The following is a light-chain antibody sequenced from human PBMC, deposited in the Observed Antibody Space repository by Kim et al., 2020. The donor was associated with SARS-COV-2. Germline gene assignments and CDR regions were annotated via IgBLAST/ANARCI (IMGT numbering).Light chain of an antibody. CDR2: KAY. CDR3: QHYDTYPWT. Sequence: ASLGDRVTIPGRANQSIHISFAWYQQKPGKAPKLLIYKAYSLQSGVPSRFRGSESGTEFTLTISSLQPDDFATYYCQHYDTYPWTFGQGTKVDIK. CDR1: QSIHIS. V-gene: IGKV1-5*03. J-gene: IGKJ1*01.